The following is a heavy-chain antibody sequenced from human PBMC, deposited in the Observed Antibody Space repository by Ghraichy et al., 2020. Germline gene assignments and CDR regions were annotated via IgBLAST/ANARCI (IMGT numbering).Heavy chain of an antibody. CDR2: INHSGST. V-gene: IGHV4-34*01. D-gene: IGHD3-16*02. Sequence: SETLSLTCAVYGGSFSGYYWSWIRQPPGKGLEWIGEINHSGSTNYNPSLKSRVTISVDTSKNQFSLKLSSVTAADTAVYYCAKSLPLGIPLGQHWGQGTLVTVSS. CDR1: GGSFSGYY. CDR3: AKSLPLGIPLGQH. J-gene: IGHJ1*01.